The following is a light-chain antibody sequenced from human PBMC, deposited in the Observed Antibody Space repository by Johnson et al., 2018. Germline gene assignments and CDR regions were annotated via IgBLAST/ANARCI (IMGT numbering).Light chain of an antibody. Sequence: LTQPPSVSAAPGQTVTISCSGRSSNIGNNYVSWYQQLPGTAPKLLIYENNKRPSGIPDRFSGSKSGPSATLGITGLQTGDEADYYCGTWDSSVSAGNVFGTGTKVTVL. CDR1: SSNIGNNY. V-gene: IGLV1-51*02. CDR3: GTWDSSVSAGNV. J-gene: IGLJ1*01. CDR2: ENN.